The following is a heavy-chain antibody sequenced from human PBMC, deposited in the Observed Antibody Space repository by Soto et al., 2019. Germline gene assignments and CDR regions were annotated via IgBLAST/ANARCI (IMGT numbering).Heavy chain of an antibody. CDR3: AKDRGIQLWLIYYGTDV. J-gene: IGHJ6*02. D-gene: IGHD5-18*01. CDR1: GFTFSSYG. CDR2: ISYDGSNK. V-gene: IGHV3-30*18. Sequence: PGGSLRLSCAASGFTFSSYGMHWVRQAPGKGLEWVAVISYDGSNKYYADSVKGRFTISRDNSKNTLYLQMNSLRAEDTAVYYCAKDRGIQLWLIYYGTDVWGQGTTVTVSS.